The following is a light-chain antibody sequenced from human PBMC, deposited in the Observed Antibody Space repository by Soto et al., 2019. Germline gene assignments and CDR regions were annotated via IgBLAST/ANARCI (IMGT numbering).Light chain of an antibody. V-gene: IGKV3-11*01. Sequence: EIVLSQSPATLSLSPGERVTLSCRASQSFSSYLAWYQQKPGQAPRLVIYDASMRATGIPARFSGRGSGTEFTLTISSLEPEDFAVYYCQQRSNWPPVITFGQGTRLEIK. CDR1: QSFSSY. CDR3: QQRSNWPPVIT. CDR2: DAS. J-gene: IGKJ5*01.